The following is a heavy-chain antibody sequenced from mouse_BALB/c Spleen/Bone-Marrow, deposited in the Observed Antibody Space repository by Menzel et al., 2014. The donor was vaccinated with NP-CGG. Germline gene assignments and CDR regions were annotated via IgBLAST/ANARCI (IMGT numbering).Heavy chain of an antibody. Sequence: EVKLMESGGGLVQPGGSLKLSCVASGFTFSSYGMSWVRQTPDKRLELVATINNNGGSTYYPDSVKGQFTISRDNAKNTLYLQMSSLKSEDTAMYYCARVYGWYFDVWGARTTVTVSS. CDR3: ARVYGWYFDV. CDR2: INNNGGST. D-gene: IGHD1-1*01. J-gene: IGHJ1*01. V-gene: IGHV5-6-3*01. CDR1: GFTFSSYG.